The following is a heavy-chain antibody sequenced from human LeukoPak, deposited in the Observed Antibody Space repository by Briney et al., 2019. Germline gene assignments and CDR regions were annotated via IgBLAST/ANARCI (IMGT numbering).Heavy chain of an antibody. Sequence: SVKVSCKASGGTFSSYAISWVRQAPGQGLEWMGGIIPIFGTANYAQKFQGRVTITADESTSTAYMELSSLRSEDTAVYYCTRDISGSYGPGAFDIWGQGTMVTVSS. J-gene: IGHJ3*02. V-gene: IGHV1-69*13. CDR2: IIPIFGTA. CDR1: GGTFSSYA. CDR3: TRDISGSYGPGAFDI. D-gene: IGHD1-26*01.